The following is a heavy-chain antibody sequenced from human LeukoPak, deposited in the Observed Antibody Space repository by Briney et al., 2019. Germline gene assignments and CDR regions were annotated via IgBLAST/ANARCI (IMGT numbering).Heavy chain of an antibody. CDR1: GFMFRNYD. CDR3: VSRQQDMEIDY. CDR2: ISSDGRSQ. V-gene: IGHV3-30*04. D-gene: IGHD1-1*01. Sequence: PGGSLRLSCAASGFMFRNYDMYWVRQAPGKGLHWLAIISSDGRSQFSADSVRGRFTISRDNARNILYLQVSSLRLEDTATYYCVSRQQDMEIDYWGQGTQIIVSS. J-gene: IGHJ4*02.